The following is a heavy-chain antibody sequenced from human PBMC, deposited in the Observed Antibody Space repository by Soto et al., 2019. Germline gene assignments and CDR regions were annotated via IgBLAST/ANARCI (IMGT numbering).Heavy chain of an antibody. V-gene: IGHV3-7*02. Sequence: EVQLVESGGGLVQPGGSLRLSCAASGFTFSSYWMSWVRQAPGKGLEWVANIKQDGSEKYYVDSVKGRFTISRDNAQNSLYLQMNSLRAEDTAVYYWASHPYSSSWYSWGQGTLVTVSS. J-gene: IGHJ4*02. CDR3: ASHPYSSSWYS. CDR1: GFTFSSYW. D-gene: IGHD6-13*01. CDR2: IKQDGSEK.